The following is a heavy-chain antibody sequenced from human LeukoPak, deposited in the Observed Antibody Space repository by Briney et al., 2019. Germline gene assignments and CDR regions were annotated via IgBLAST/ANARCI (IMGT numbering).Heavy chain of an antibody. Sequence: GGSLRLSCSASGFTFNTYNMNWVRQAPGRGLEWNSYISSGGSTIYYADSVKGRFTISRDNAKNSLYLQMNSLRAEDTAVYYCASAYSATWYAGYWGQGTLVTVSS. J-gene: IGHJ1*01. V-gene: IGHV3-48*01. CDR2: ISSGGSTI. D-gene: IGHD6-13*01. CDR1: GFTFNTYN. CDR3: ASAYSATWYAGY.